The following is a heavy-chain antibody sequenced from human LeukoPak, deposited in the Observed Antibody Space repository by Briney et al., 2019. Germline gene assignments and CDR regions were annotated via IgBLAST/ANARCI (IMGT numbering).Heavy chain of an antibody. CDR2: ISSSGSTI. CDR3: ARVTAAGCDY. Sequence: GGSLRLSCAASGFTFSSYEMSWVRQAPGKGLEWVSYISSSGSTIYYADSLKGRFTISRDNAKNSLYLQVNSLRAEDTAVYYCARVTAAGCDYWGQGTLGTVSS. D-gene: IGHD6-13*01. CDR1: GFTFSSYE. V-gene: IGHV3-48*03. J-gene: IGHJ4*02.